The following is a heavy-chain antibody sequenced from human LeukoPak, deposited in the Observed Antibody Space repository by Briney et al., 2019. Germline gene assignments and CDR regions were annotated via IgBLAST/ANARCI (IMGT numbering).Heavy chain of an antibody. CDR2: INWNGGST. V-gene: IGHV3-20*04. CDR3: ARDRGSSWYRMIDY. J-gene: IGHJ4*02. D-gene: IGHD6-13*01. Sequence: GGSLRLSCAASGFTFDDYGMSWVRQAPGRGLEWVSGINWNGGSTGYADSVKGRFTISRDNAKNSLYLQMNSLRAEDTALYYCARDRGSSWYRMIDYWGQGTLVTVSS. CDR1: GFTFDDYG.